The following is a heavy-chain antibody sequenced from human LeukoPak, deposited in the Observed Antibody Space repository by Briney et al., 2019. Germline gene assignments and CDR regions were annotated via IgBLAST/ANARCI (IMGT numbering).Heavy chain of an antibody. Sequence: GASVKVSCKASGYTFTGYYMHWVRQAPGQGLEWMGWINPNSGGTNYAQKFQGRVTMTRDTSISTAYVELSRLRSDDTAVYYCARDPSDSSSWLPGHWGQGTLVTVSS. V-gene: IGHV1-2*02. CDR1: GYTFTGYY. CDR3: ARDPSDSSSWLPGH. CDR2: INPNSGGT. J-gene: IGHJ1*01. D-gene: IGHD6-13*01.